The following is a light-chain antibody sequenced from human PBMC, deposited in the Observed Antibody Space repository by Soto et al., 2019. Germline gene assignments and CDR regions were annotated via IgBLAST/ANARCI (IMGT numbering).Light chain of an antibody. CDR3: CSYGGSYTVV. Sequence: QSALTQPRSVSGSPGQSVTISCTGTSSDVGGYNYVSWYQQHPGKAPKLMIYDVTERPSGVPDRFSGSKSGNTASLTISGLQGEDEADYYCCSYGGSYTVVFGGGTKVTVL. CDR1: SSDVGGYNY. J-gene: IGLJ2*01. V-gene: IGLV2-11*01. CDR2: DVT.